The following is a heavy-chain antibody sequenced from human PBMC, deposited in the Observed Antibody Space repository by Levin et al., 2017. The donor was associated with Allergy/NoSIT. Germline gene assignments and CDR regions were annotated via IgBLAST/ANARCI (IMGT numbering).Heavy chain of an antibody. Sequence: SETLSLTCSVSGASISSCDHYWSWIRQTPRKGLEWIGYIYFSGSTSYNPSLKSRVVISVDLSQNQFSLSVTSVTAADTAVYYCAKDGCRPPGSPSYSYYYAMDVWGPGTTVTVSS. J-gene: IGHJ6*02. CDR3: AKDGCRPPGSPSYSYYYAMDV. CDR1: GASISSCDHY. V-gene: IGHV4-30-4*01. D-gene: IGHD3-10*01. CDR2: IYFSGST.